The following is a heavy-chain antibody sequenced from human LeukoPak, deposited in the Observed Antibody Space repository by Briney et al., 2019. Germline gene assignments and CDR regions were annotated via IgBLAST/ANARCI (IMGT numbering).Heavy chain of an antibody. CDR2: ISNGGDNT. Sequence: GGSLRLSCAASGFTFSSYEMNWVRQDPGKGLEWLAYISNGGDNTYYADSGKHRVTIFRDNAKNSLYLEMNILRDEDTAVYYCARDYRWAFDIWGQGTMVTVSS. J-gene: IGHJ3*02. CDR1: GFTFSSYE. D-gene: IGHD5-24*01. CDR3: ARDYRWAFDI. V-gene: IGHV3-48*03.